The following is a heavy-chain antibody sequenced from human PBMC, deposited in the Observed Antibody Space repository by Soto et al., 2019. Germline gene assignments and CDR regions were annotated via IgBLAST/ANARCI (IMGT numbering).Heavy chain of an antibody. J-gene: IGHJ4*02. CDR1: GGTFSSHS. V-gene: IGHV1-69*01. CDR2: IITLLGTA. D-gene: IGHD4-17*01. CDR3: AREVGYGDFSAALLD. Sequence: VQLMQSGAEVKQPGSSVKVSCKASGGTFSSHSINWVRQAPGQGLEGMGGIITLLGTANYAQNFQGRVTITADQSTSTAYMELNSLRSDDTAVYYCAREVGYGDFSAALLDWGQGTLVTVSS.